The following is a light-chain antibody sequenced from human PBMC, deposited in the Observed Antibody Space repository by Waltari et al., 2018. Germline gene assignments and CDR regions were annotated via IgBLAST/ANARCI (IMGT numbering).Light chain of an antibody. CDR1: NIGSKS. V-gene: IGLV3-21*02. J-gene: IGLJ2*01. CDR3: QVWDSSSDHVV. Sequence: SYVLTQPPSVSVAPGQTARITSGGNNIGSKSVHWYQQKPGQAPGLVVYDDSDRPSGIPGRFSGSNSGNTATLTISRVEAGDEADYYCQVWDSSSDHVVFGGGTKLTVL. CDR2: DDS.